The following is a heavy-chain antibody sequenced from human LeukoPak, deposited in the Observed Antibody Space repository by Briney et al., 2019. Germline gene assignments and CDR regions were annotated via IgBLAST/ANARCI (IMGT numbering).Heavy chain of an antibody. CDR2: IRYDGSNK. Sequence: GGSLRLSCAASGFTFSSYGMHWVRQAPGKGLEWVAFIRYDGSNKYYADSVKGRFTISRDNSKNTLYLQMNSLRAEDTAVYYCARDRMITIFGVVTLDAFDIWGQGTMVTVSS. CDR3: ARDRMITIFGVVTLDAFDI. V-gene: IGHV3-30*02. J-gene: IGHJ3*02. CDR1: GFTFSSYG. D-gene: IGHD3-3*01.